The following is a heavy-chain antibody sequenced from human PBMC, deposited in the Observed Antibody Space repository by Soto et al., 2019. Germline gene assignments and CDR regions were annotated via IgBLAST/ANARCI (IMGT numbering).Heavy chain of an antibody. V-gene: IGHV1-69*01. D-gene: IGHD7-27*01. J-gene: IGHJ6*02. CDR2: IIPISSTT. Sequence: QVELVQSGAEVKKPGSSVKVSCKAYGGNFITFAISWVRQAPGQGLEWMGEIIPISSTTKSAHKFQDRVTISADGASITVHMSLRSLKSEDTAIYFCANKLGIYTFGSYGLDVRGQVTVVTFSS. CDR1: GGNFITFA. CDR3: ANKLGIYTFGSYGLDV.